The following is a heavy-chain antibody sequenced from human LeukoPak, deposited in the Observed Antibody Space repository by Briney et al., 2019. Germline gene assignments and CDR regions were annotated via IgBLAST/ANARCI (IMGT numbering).Heavy chain of an antibody. J-gene: IGHJ1*01. CDR1: GFTFSSYS. CDR3: ARDSGSLPFHQ. CDR2: ISSSSSTI. Sequence: GGSLRLSCAASGFTFSSYSMNWVRQAPGKGLEWVSYISSSSSTIYHADSVKGRFTISRDNAKNSLYLQMNSLRAEDTAVYYCARDSGSLPFHQWGQGTLVTVSS. D-gene: IGHD1-26*01. V-gene: IGHV3-48*04.